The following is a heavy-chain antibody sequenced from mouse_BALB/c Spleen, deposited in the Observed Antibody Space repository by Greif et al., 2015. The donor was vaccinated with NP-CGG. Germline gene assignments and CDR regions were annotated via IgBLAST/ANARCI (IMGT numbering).Heavy chain of an antibody. D-gene: IGHD1-1*01. V-gene: IGHV1-14*01. Sequence: EVQLQQSGPELVKPGASVKMSCKASGYTFTSYVMHWVKQKPGQGLEWIGYINPYNDGTKYNEKFKGKATLTSDKSSSTAYMELSSLTSEDCAVYYCASSSYLYAMNFWGQGTSVTVSS. CDR2: INPYNDGT. CDR3: ASSSYLYAMNF. J-gene: IGHJ4*01. CDR1: GYTFTSYV.